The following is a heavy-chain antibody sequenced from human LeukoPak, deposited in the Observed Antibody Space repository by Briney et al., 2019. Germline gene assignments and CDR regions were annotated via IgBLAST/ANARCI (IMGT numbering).Heavy chain of an antibody. D-gene: IGHD3-22*01. Sequence: GGSLRLSCAASGFTFSSYGMHWVRQAPGKGLEWVAVISYDGSNKYYADSVKGRFTISRDNSKNTLYLQMNSLRAEDTAVYYCARDLGYYDSSGYPYSTFDYWGQGTLVTVSS. CDR3: ARDLGYYDSSGYPYSTFDY. J-gene: IGHJ4*02. V-gene: IGHV3-30*03. CDR1: GFTFSSYG. CDR2: ISYDGSNK.